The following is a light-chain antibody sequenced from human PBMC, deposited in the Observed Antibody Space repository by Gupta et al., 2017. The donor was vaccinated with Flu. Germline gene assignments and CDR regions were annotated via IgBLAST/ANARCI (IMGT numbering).Light chain of an antibody. J-gene: IGLJ2*01. V-gene: IGLV2-14*01. CDR2: GVT. CDR3: SSCISSSTRV. CDR1: SSDIGSYNY. Sequence: QSALTQPASVSWSPGPSITISCTGTSSDIGSYNYVSWYQQHPGKAPKLLIYGVTNRPSGVSNRFSASKSGDTASLTISGLQAEDEADYYCSSCISSSTRVLGGGTKLTVL.